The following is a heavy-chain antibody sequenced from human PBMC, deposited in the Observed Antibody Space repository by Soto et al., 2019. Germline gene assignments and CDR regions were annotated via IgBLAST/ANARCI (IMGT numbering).Heavy chain of an antibody. CDR3: ARALWYYDSSGYYYHAFDI. D-gene: IGHD3-22*01. J-gene: IGHJ3*02. CDR1: GGTFSSYA. Sequence: SVKVSCKASGGTFSSYAISWVRQAPGRGLEWMGGIIPIFGTANYAQKFQGRVTITADESTSTAYMELSSLRSEDTAVYYCARALWYYDSSGYYYHAFDIWGQGTMVTVSS. CDR2: IIPIFGTA. V-gene: IGHV1-69*13.